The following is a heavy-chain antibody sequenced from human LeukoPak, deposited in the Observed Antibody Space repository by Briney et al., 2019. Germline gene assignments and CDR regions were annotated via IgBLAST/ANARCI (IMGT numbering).Heavy chain of an antibody. CDR3: ARDLCDSANSPNNWIDA. Sequence: SQTLSLTCAISGDSVSDNSAAWNWIRQSPSRGLEWLGRTYYRSNWYYNYAISVKSRITVTPDTSKNQFSLQLNSVTPEDTAVYYCARDLCDSANSPNNWIDAWGQGTLVTVSS. CDR2: TYYRSNWYY. D-gene: IGHD3-22*01. V-gene: IGHV6-1*01. J-gene: IGHJ5*02. CDR1: GDSVSDNSAA.